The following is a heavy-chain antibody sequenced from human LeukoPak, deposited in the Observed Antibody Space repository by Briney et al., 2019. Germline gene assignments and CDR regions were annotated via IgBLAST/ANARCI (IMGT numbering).Heavy chain of an antibody. J-gene: IGHJ3*02. CDR2: IIPIFGTA. D-gene: IGHD3-9*01. V-gene: IGHV1-69*13. CDR3: ARADWVAKPSFDI. CDR1: GGTFSSYA. Sequence: ASVKVSCKASGGTFSSYAISWVRQAPGQGLERMGGIIPIFGTANYAQKFQGRVTITADESTSTAYTELSSLRSEDTAVYYCARADWVAKPSFDIWGQGTMVTVSS.